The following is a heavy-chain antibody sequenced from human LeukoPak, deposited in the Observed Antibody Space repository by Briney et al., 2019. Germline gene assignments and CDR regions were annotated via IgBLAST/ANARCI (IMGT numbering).Heavy chain of an antibody. Sequence: GGSLRVSCAASGFTVSSNYMTWVRQAPGKGLEWASVIYSGGNTYYADSVKGRFSISRDNSKNTVYLQMNSLRAEDTAVYYCARLVTGTTVINSGWFDPWGQGTLVTVSS. CDR1: GFTVSSNY. V-gene: IGHV3-66*04. CDR2: IYSGGNT. CDR3: ARLVTGTTVINSGWFDP. J-gene: IGHJ5*02. D-gene: IGHD4-23*01.